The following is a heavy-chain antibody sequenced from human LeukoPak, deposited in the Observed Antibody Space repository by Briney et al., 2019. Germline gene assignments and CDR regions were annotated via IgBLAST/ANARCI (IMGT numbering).Heavy chain of an antibody. D-gene: IGHD2-2*02. Sequence: NPSETLSLTCAVYGGSFSGYYWSWIRQPPGKGLEWIGEINHSGSTNYNPSLKSRVTISVDRSKNQFSLKLSSVTAADTAVYYCARGGDLVVPAAIGAFDIWGQGTMVTVSS. CDR1: GGSFSGYY. J-gene: IGHJ3*02. CDR2: INHSGST. V-gene: IGHV4-34*01. CDR3: ARGGDLVVPAAIGAFDI.